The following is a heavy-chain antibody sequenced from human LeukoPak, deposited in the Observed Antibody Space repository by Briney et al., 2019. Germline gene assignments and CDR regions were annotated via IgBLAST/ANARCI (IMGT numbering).Heavy chain of an antibody. CDR3: AKDLQYGSGSYPVVGAFDI. V-gene: IGHV3-74*01. Sequence: GGSLRLSCAASGFTFSSYWMHWVRQAPGKGLVWVSRINSDGSSTSYADSVRGRFSISRDNAKNTLYLQMNSLRAEDTAVYYCAKDLQYGSGSYPVVGAFDIWGQGTMVTVSS. CDR1: GFTFSSYW. CDR2: INSDGSST. D-gene: IGHD3-10*01. J-gene: IGHJ3*02.